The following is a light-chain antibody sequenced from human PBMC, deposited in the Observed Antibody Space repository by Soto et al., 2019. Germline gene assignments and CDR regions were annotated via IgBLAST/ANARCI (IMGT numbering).Light chain of an antibody. CDR2: HAS. J-gene: IGKJ4*01. CDR1: QSVNNN. Sequence: EIVMTQSPATLSLSPGERATLSCRASQSVNNNLAWYQQKPGQVPRLLIYHASTGATGIPARCSGSGSATELPPTSSSVQSEDFAVYYWQQYNDWPLTFGGGTKVEIK. CDR3: QQYNDWPLT. V-gene: IGKV3-15*01.